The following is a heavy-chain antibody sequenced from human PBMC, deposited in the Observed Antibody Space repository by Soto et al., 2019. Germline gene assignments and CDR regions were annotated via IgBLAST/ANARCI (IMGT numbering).Heavy chain of an antibody. CDR1: GYSFTSYW. CDR3: ARTAAAGKCYYGMDV. CDR2: IYPGDSDT. Sequence: PGESLKISCKGSGYSFTSYWIGWVRQMPGKGLELMGIIYPGDSDTRYSPSFQGQVTISADKSISTAYLQWSSLKASDTAMYYCARTAAAGKCYYGMDVWGQGTTVTVSS. J-gene: IGHJ6*02. V-gene: IGHV5-51*01. D-gene: IGHD6-13*01.